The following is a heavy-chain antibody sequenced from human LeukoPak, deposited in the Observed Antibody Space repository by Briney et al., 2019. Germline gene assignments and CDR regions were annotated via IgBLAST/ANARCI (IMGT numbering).Heavy chain of an antibody. CDR2: IYSGGNT. Sequence: GGSLRLSCAASGLTVSSNCMSWVRQAPGKGLEWVSFIYSGGNTYYADSVKGRFTISRDNSKNTVHLQMNSLRAEDTAMYYCARRAGDYSHPYDYWGQGTLVAVSS. J-gene: IGHJ4*02. V-gene: IGHV3-53*01. D-gene: IGHD3-22*01. CDR1: GLTVSSNC. CDR3: ARRAGDYSHPYDY.